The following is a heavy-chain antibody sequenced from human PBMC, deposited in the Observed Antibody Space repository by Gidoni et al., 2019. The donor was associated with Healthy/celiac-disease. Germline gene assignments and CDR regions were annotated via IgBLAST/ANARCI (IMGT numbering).Heavy chain of an antibody. CDR1: GGSVSSGSYY. J-gene: IGHJ3*02. V-gene: IGHV4-61*01. CDR2: IYYSGST. CDR3: ARFCSGGSCSYYDAFDI. D-gene: IGHD2-15*01. Sequence: QVQLQESGPGLVKPSETLSLTCTVSGGSVSSGSYYWSWIRQPPGKGLEWIGYIYYSGSTNYNPSLKSRVTISVDTSKNQSSLKLSSVTAADTAVYYCARFCSGGSCSYYDAFDIWGQGTMVTVSS.